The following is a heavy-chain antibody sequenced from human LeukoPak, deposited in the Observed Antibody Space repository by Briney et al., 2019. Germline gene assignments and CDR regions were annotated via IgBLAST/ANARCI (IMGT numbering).Heavy chain of an antibody. D-gene: IGHD1-1*01. CDR3: ARDQLGAVLYFDY. V-gene: IGHV3-23*01. CDR2: ISGSGGST. Sequence: GGSLRLSCAASGFTFSTYGMNWVRQAPGKGLEWVSAISGSGGSTYYTDSVKGRFTISRDNSKNTLYLQINSLRVEDTAVYYCARDQLGAVLYFDYWGQGTLVTVSS. J-gene: IGHJ4*02. CDR1: GFTFSTYG.